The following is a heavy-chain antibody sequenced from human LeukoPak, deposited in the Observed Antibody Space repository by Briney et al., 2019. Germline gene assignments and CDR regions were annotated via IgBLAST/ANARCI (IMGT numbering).Heavy chain of an antibody. CDR3: ARAWWSDAFDI. V-gene: IGHV3-21*01. Sequence: PGGSLRLSCAASGFTFSSYSMNWVRQAPGKGLEWVSSISSSSSYIYYADSVKGRFTISRDNAKNSLYLQMDSLRAEDTAVYYCARAWWSDAFDIWGQGTMVTVSS. D-gene: IGHD2-15*01. CDR1: GFTFSSYS. CDR2: ISSSSSYI. J-gene: IGHJ3*02.